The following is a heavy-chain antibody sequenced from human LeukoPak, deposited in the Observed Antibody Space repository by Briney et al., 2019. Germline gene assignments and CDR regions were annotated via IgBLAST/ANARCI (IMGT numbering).Heavy chain of an antibody. CDR1: GFTFSSYW. V-gene: IGHV3-7*01. J-gene: IGHJ4*02. CDR2: IKQDGSAK. D-gene: IGHD3-22*01. CDR3: ARDLPYYYDTWGPFDY. Sequence: GSLRLSCAASGFTFSSYWMSWVRQAPGKGLEWVANIKQDGSAKYYVDSVKGRFTISRDNAKNSLYLQMSSLRAEDTAVYYCARDLPYYYDTWGPFDYWGQGTLVTVSS.